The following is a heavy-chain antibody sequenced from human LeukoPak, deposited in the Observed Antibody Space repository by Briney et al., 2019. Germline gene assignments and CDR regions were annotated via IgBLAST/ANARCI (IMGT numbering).Heavy chain of an antibody. D-gene: IGHD7-27*01. Sequence: PGGSLRLSCAASGFTFSTYGMHWVRQAPGKGLEWMAVASYDGSNKYYADSVKGRFAISRDNPKNTLYLQMNSLRAEDTAVYYCAEDWGNWGYGYYFDHWGQGTLVTVSS. CDR1: GFTFSTYG. CDR2: ASYDGSNK. CDR3: AEDWGNWGYGYYFDH. V-gene: IGHV3-30*18. J-gene: IGHJ4*02.